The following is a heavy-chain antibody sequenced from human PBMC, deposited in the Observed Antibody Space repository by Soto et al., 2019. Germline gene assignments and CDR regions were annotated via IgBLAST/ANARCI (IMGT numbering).Heavy chain of an antibody. J-gene: IGHJ4*02. V-gene: IGHV3-23*01. CDR1: GIAFSNYA. D-gene: IGHD3-16*02. Sequence: EVQLLESGGGSVQPGGSLRLSCTASGIAFSNYAMSWVRQAPRKGLEWVSTISTSGGRPYYADSVKGRFTISRDNSKNTLYLHMNSLRAEDTAVYYCAKDPDRYDYVWGTYRYIDHWGQGTRVTVSS. CDR3: AKDPDRYDYVWGTYRYIDH. CDR2: ISTSGGRP.